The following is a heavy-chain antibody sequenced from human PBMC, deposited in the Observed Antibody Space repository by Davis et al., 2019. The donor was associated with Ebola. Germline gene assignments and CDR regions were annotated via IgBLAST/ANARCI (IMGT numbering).Heavy chain of an antibody. Sequence: GGSLRLSCAASGFTFSSYAMHWVRQAPGKGLEWVSIIGTGHDTYYADSVKGRFTISRDNSKNTVYMQMHSLRAEDTAVYYCASREVGLHNLYWGEGTLVSVSS. CDR2: IGTGHDT. D-gene: IGHD1-26*01. J-gene: IGHJ4*02. CDR1: GFTFSSYA. V-gene: IGHV3-23*01. CDR3: ASREVGLHNLY.